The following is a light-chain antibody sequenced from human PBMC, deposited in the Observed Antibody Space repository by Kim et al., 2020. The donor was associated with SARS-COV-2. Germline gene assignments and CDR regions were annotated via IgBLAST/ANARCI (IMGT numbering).Light chain of an antibody. CDR1: SSDIDAYNV. V-gene: IGLV2-14*03. CDR3: ISFTTTTTWV. J-gene: IGLJ3*02. CDR2: AVT. Sequence: QSITISCAGTSSDIDAYNVVSWFQQHPGKVPELMIYAVTERPSGVSNRFSGSKPGNTASLTISGLQAEDEADYYCISFTTTTTWVFGGGTQLTVL.